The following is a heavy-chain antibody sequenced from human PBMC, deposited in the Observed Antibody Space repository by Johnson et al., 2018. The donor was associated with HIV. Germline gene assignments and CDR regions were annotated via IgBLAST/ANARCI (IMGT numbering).Heavy chain of an antibody. CDR3: AKVAVATAAGGVALDI. D-gene: IGHD6-13*01. Sequence: VQLVESGGGLVQPGRSLRLSCAASGFTFDDYAMHWVRQAPGKGLEWVSGISWNSGSIGYADSVKGRFTISRDNAKNSLYLQMNSLRVEDTAVYYCAKVAVATAAGGVALDIWGPGTMVTVS. J-gene: IGHJ3*02. CDR2: ISWNSGSI. V-gene: IGHV3-9*01. CDR1: GFTFDDYA.